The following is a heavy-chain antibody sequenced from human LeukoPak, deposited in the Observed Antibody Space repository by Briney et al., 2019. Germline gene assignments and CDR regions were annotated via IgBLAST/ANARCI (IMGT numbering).Heavy chain of an antibody. CDR3: ARGGGAYSYGNAFDI. Sequence: GGSLRLSCAASGFTFSSYAMSWVRQAPGKGLEWVSAISGSGGSTYYADSVKGRFTISRDNSKNTLYLQMNSLRAEDTAVYYCARGGGAYSYGNAFDIWGQGTMVTVSS. J-gene: IGHJ3*02. CDR2: ISGSGGST. D-gene: IGHD5-18*01. V-gene: IGHV3-23*01. CDR1: GFTFSSYA.